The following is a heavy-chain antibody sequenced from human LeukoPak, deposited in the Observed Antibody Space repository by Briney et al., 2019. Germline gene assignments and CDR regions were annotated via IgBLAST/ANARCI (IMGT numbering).Heavy chain of an antibody. CDR1: GYSFTSYW. CDR3: ASRRRGIVGVFYFDY. J-gene: IGHJ4*02. D-gene: IGHD1-26*01. V-gene: IGHV5-51*01. Sequence: NHGESLKISCKGSGYSFTSYWIGWVRQMPGKGLEWMGIIYPGDSDTRYSPSFQGQVTISADKSISTAYLQWSSLKASDTAMYYWASRRRGIVGVFYFDYWGKETLVTVSS. CDR2: IYPGDSDT.